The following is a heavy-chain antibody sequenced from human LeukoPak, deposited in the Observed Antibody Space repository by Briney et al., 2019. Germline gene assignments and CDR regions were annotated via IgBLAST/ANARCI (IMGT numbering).Heavy chain of an antibody. V-gene: IGHV4-59*11. CDR1: GGSISSHY. CDR2: IYYSGST. D-gene: IGHD3-3*01. Sequence: SETLSLTCTVSGGSISSHYWSWIRQPPGKGLEWIGYIYYSGSTNYNPSLKSRVTISVDTSKNQFSLKLSSVTAAHTAVYYCAGGAYDFWSAYYTGFRFDSWGQGTPVTVSS. CDR3: AGGAYDFWSAYYTGFRFDS. J-gene: IGHJ5*01.